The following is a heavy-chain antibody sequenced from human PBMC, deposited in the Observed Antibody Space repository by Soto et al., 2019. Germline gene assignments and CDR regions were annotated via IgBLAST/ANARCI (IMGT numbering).Heavy chain of an antibody. CDR1: GFTFSSYG. D-gene: IGHD3-22*01. CDR2: ISYDGSNK. Sequence: PGGSLRLSCAASGFTFSSYGMHWVRQAPGKGLEWVAVISYDGSNKYYADSVKGRFTISRDNSKNTLYLQMNSLRAEDTAVYYCTSDYYYDSSGYDHYYYYGMDVWGQGTTVTVSS. V-gene: IGHV3-30*03. J-gene: IGHJ6*02. CDR3: TSDYYYDSSGYDHYYYYGMDV.